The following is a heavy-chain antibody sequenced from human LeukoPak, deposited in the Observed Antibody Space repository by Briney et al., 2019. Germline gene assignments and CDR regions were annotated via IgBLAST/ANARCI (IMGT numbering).Heavy chain of an antibody. D-gene: IGHD1-26*01. J-gene: IGHJ4*02. CDR3: ASDDSGSYYY. CDR1: GGSISSSSYY. Sequence: PSETLSLTCTVSGGSISSSSYYWGWIRQPPGKGLEWIGSIYYSGSTYYNPSLKSRVTISVDTSKNQFSLKLSSVTAADTAVYYCASDDSGSYYYWGQGTLVTVSS. CDR2: IYYSGST. V-gene: IGHV4-39*07.